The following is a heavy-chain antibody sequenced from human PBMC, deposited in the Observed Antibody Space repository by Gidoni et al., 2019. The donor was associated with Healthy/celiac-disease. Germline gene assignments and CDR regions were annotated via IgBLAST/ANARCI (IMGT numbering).Heavy chain of an antibody. CDR3: AKDTYSGSYYLSLDY. V-gene: IGHV3-9*01. J-gene: IGHJ4*02. CDR1: GFPFDDYA. D-gene: IGHD1-26*01. Sequence: EVQLVESGGGLVQPGRSLRLSCAASGFPFDDYAMHWVRQAPGKGLEWVSGISWNSGSIGYADSVKGRFTISRDNAKNSLYLQMNSLRAEDTALYYCAKDTYSGSYYLSLDYWGQGTLVTVSS. CDR2: ISWNSGSI.